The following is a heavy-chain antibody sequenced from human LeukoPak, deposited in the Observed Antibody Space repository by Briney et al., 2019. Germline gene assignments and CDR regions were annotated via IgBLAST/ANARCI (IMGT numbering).Heavy chain of an antibody. CDR3: ARVLGSVVVPAAIGSYFDY. Sequence: PSETLSLTCAVYGGSFSGYYWSWIRQPPGKGLEWIGEINHSGSTNYNPSLKSRVTISVDTSKNQFSLKLSSVTAADTAVYYCARVLGSVVVPAAIGSYFDYWGQGTLGTVSS. CDR2: INHSGST. D-gene: IGHD2-2*02. V-gene: IGHV4-34*01. J-gene: IGHJ4*02. CDR1: GGSFSGYY.